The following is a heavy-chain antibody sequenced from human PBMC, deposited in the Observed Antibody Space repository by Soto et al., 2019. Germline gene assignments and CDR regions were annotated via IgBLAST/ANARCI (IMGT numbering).Heavy chain of an antibody. Sequence: PGESLKISCRGSGYSFTSYWIGWVRQMPGKGLEWMGIIYPGDSDTRYSPSFQGQVTISADKSISTAYLQWSSLKASDTAMYYCARNPELAIGGMDVWGQGTTVTVSS. CDR3: ARNPELAIGGMDV. J-gene: IGHJ6*02. CDR1: GYSFTSYW. CDR2: IYPGDSDT. D-gene: IGHD1-7*01. V-gene: IGHV5-51*01.